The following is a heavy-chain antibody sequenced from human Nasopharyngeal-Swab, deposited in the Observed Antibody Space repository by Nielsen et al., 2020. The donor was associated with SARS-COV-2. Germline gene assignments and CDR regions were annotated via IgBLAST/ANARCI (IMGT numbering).Heavy chain of an antibody. CDR1: GFTFSSYG. J-gene: IGHJ6*03. Sequence: GESLKISCAASGFTFSSYGMHWVRQAPGEGLEWVAVISYDGSNKYYADSVKGRFTISRDNSKNTLYLQMNSLRAEDTAVYYCAKDYSYGYSDYYYYYMDVWGKGTTVTVSS. CDR2: ISYDGSNK. D-gene: IGHD5-18*01. CDR3: AKDYSYGYSDYYYYYMDV. V-gene: IGHV3-30*18.